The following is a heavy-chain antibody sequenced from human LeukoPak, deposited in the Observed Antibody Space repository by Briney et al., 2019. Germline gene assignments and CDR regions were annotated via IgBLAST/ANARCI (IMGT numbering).Heavy chain of an antibody. CDR2: ISSSGSTM. CDR3: VRDPYVWGSYRRNY. J-gene: IGHJ4*02. CDR1: GLPFSSYE. Sequence: GALRLSCAASGLPFSSYEMNWVRQAPGKGLEWVSYISSSGSTMYYAASVKGRFTISRDNSKNTLYLQMNSRRAEDTAVYYCVRDPYVWGSYRRNYWGQGTLVTVSP. D-gene: IGHD3-16*02. V-gene: IGHV3-48*03.